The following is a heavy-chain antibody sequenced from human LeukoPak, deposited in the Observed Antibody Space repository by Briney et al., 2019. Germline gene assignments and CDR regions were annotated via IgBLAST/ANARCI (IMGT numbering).Heavy chain of an antibody. CDR2: IYYSGST. Sequence: SETLSLTCTVSGGSISSGGYYWSWIRQHPGKGLEWIGYIYYSGSTYYNPSLKSRVTISVDTSKNQFSLKLSSVTAADTAVYYCARDLLNYGDDSGWYFDLWGRGTLVTVSS. D-gene: IGHD4-17*01. J-gene: IGHJ2*01. CDR1: GGSISSGGYY. CDR3: ARDLLNYGDDSGWYFDL. V-gene: IGHV4-31*03.